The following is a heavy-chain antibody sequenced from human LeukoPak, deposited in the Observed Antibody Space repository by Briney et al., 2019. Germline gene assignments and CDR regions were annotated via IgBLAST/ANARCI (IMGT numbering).Heavy chain of an antibody. CDR3: ARDLNWESY. Sequence: GGSLRLSCAASGFTFSTYWMTWVRQAPGKGLEWVANIKPDGSQIYYVDSVKGRFTISRDNAKNSLYLQMNSLRAEDTAVYYCARDLNWESYWGQGTLVTVSS. V-gene: IGHV3-7*01. J-gene: IGHJ4*02. CDR1: GFTFSTYW. D-gene: IGHD7-27*01. CDR2: IKPDGSQI.